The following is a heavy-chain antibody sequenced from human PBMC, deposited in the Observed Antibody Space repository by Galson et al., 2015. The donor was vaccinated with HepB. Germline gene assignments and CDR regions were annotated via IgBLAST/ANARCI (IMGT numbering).Heavy chain of an antibody. D-gene: IGHD2-2*01. CDR2: LWYDGSNR. Sequence: SLRLSCAASGFTFNNYGMHWVRQAPGKGLEWVAVLWYDGSNRYYVDSVKGRFTISRDNSKNTLYLQMTSLRAEDTAVYYCARGTSVYCTRATCYREGSFDYWGQGTLVTVSS. CDR3: ARGTSVYCTRATCYREGSFDY. V-gene: IGHV3-33*01. J-gene: IGHJ4*02. CDR1: GFTFNNYG.